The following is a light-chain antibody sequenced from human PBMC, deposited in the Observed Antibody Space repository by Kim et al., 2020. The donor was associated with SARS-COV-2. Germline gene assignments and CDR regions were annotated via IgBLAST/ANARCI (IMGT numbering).Light chain of an antibody. J-gene: IGKJ1*01. CDR1: QSISNY. CDR3: QKYNSAPRT. Sequence: GSVGDGATIACGASQSISNYLAWYQQKPGKVPKLLIYAASTLQSGVPSRFSGSGSGTDFTLTISSLQPEDVATYYCQKYNSAPRTFGQGTKVDIK. V-gene: IGKV1-27*01. CDR2: AAS.